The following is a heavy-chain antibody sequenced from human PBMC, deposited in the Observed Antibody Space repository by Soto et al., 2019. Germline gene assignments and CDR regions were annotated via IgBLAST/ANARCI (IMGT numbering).Heavy chain of an antibody. CDR2: IYYSGST. CDR1: GGSINSYY. V-gene: IGHV4-59*08. Sequence: QVQLQESGPGLVKPSETLSLTCTVSGGSINSYYWSWIRQSPGKGLEWIGYIYYSGSTNYNPSLKSRVTISVDTSKNQFSLKLTSVTAADSAVYYCARTPLRGWYRFDYWGQGTLVTVSS. D-gene: IGHD6-19*01. CDR3: ARTPLRGWYRFDY. J-gene: IGHJ4*02.